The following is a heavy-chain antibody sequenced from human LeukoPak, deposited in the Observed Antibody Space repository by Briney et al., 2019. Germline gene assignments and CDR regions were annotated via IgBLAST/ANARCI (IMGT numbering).Heavy chain of an antibody. CDR1: GGSISSSSYY. J-gene: IGHJ4*02. CDR2: IYYSGST. Sequence: PSETLSLTCIVSGGSISSSSYYWGWIRQPPGKGLEWIGSIYYSGSTYYNPSLKSRVTVSVDTSKNQFSLKLSSVTAADTAVYYCARQPHGDYGDYWGQGTLVTVSS. CDR3: ARQPHGDYGDY. V-gene: IGHV4-39*01. D-gene: IGHD4-17*01.